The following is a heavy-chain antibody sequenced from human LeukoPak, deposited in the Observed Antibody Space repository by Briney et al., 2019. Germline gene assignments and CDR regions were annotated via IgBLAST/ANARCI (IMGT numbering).Heavy chain of an antibody. CDR1: GASISNDY. CDR2: IHYSGTA. Sequence: PSETLSLTCTVSGASISNDYWSWIRQPPGKRLEFIGYIHYSGTAKYNSSLESRVTFSVDTSKNQFSLKVTSVTATDTAVYYCARYSRSGDFVFNSWGQGTLVTVSS. J-gene: IGHJ4*02. V-gene: IGHV4-59*08. D-gene: IGHD4-17*01. CDR3: ARYSRSGDFVFNS.